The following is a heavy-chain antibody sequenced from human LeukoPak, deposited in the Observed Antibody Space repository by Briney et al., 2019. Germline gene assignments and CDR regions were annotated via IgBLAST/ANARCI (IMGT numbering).Heavy chain of an antibody. CDR3: VIWGDYDVLTGYYVPDY. D-gene: IGHD3-9*01. J-gene: IGHJ4*02. V-gene: IGHV3-23*01. Sequence: PGGSLRLSCVASGFTFSNYAMNWVRQAPGKGLEWVSAITGSGTSTYYADSLKGRFTISRDNSKNTVFLQMNSLRHEDTAIYYCVIWGDYDVLTGYYVPDYWGQGTLVTVSS. CDR1: GFTFSNYA. CDR2: ITGSGTST.